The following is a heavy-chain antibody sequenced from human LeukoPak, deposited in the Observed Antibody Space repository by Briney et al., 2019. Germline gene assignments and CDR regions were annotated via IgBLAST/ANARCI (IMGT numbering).Heavy chain of an antibody. Sequence: ASVKVSCKVSGYTLTELSMLWVPQAPGKGLEWMGGFDPEDGETIYAQKFQGRVTMTEDTSTDTAYMELSSPRSEDTAVYYCATYGSAPFGYWGQGTLVTVSS. V-gene: IGHV1-24*01. D-gene: IGHD3-10*01. CDR1: GYTLTELS. CDR2: FDPEDGET. J-gene: IGHJ4*02. CDR3: ATYGSAPFGY.